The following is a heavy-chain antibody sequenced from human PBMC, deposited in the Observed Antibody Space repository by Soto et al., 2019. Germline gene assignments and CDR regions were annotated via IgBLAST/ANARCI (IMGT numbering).Heavy chain of an antibody. CDR1: GFTLSRHT. V-gene: IGHV3-21*01. CDR3: VRDYYDTSGYPNTFDM. D-gene: IGHD3-22*01. Sequence: GGSLRLSCAASGFTLSRHTMNWVRQAPGKGLEWVSFIGSRTSDIYYADPVKGRFTISRDNAKNSLYLDLTRLRAEDTAVYFCVRDYYDTSGYPNTFDMWGQGTMVTVSS. J-gene: IGHJ3*02. CDR2: IGSRTSDI.